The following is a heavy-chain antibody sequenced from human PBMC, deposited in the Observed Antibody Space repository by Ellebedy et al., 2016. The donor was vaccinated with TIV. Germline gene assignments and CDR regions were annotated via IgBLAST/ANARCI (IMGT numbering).Heavy chain of an antibody. CDR2: IYYSGST. Sequence: SETLSLTXPVSGDSISSSSYYWGWFRQPPGKGPEWIGSIYYSGSTYYNPSLKSRVTLSLDTSKNQFSLKLSSVTAADTAVYYCARDPSGSQVPFDFWGQGTLVTVSS. J-gene: IGHJ4*02. CDR1: GDSISSSSYY. D-gene: IGHD1-26*01. CDR3: ARDPSGSQVPFDF. V-gene: IGHV4-39*07.